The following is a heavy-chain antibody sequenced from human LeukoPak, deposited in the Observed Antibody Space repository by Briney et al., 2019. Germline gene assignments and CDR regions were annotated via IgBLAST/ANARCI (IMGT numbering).Heavy chain of an antibody. CDR1: GFIVSSSY. J-gene: IGHJ4*02. CDR2: ISSSGSTI. D-gene: IGHD6-13*01. Sequence: GESLRLSCAASGFIVSSSYMSWVRQAPGKGLEWVSYISSSGSTIYYADSVKGRFTISRDNAKNSLYLQMNSLRAEDTAVYYCARDERDSSSLEAIYFDYWGQGTLVTVSS. CDR3: ARDERDSSSLEAIYFDY. V-gene: IGHV3-11*04.